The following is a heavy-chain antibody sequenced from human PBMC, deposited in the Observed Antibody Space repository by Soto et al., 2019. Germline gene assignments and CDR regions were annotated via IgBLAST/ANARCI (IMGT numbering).Heavy chain of an antibody. CDR2: INPSGGST. CDR3: ARDAPMTTVTTLDSGRDAFDI. CDR1: GYTSTSYY. J-gene: IGHJ3*02. Sequence: ASVKASCKASGYTSTSYYMHWVRQARGQEHEWMGIINPSGGSTSYAQKFQGRVTMTRDTSTSTVHMELSSLRSEDTAVYYCARDAPMTTVTTLDSGRDAFDIWGQGTMVTVS. D-gene: IGHD4-4*01. V-gene: IGHV1-46*01.